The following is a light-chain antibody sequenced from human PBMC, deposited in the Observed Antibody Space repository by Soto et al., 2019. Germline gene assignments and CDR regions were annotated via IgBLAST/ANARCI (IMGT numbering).Light chain of an antibody. CDR2: DDS. Sequence: SYELTQPPSVSVAPGQTARITCGGNNIGGKSVHWYQQKPGQAPVLVVYDDSDRPSGIPDRFSGSNSGDTATLTIRRVEAGDEADYYCHVWDSSSEHYVFGTGTKLTVL. CDR3: HVWDSSSEHYV. CDR1: NIGGKS. V-gene: IGLV3-21*02. J-gene: IGLJ1*01.